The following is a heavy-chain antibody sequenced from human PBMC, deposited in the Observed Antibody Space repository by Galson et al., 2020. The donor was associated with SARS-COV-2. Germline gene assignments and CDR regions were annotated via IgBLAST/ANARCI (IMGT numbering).Heavy chain of an antibody. D-gene: IGHD2-2*03. CDR2: IYPDGNT. Sequence: GESLKISCETSGFTVNDNYMTWVRQAPGKGLEWLSLIYPDGNTCYADSVKGRFTISRDNSKNTLYLQLNTVRVDDTAVYYCTRGGIGWIWAFQIWGQGTLVTVSS. CDR1: GFTVNDNY. J-gene: IGHJ3*02. V-gene: IGHV3-53*01. CDR3: TRGGIGWIWAFQI.